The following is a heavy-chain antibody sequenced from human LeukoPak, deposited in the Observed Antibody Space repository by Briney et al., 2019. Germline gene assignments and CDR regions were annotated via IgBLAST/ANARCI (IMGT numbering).Heavy chain of an antibody. CDR3: ASHSSGWYSTPDYFDY. CDR1: AFTFSSYA. CDR2: ISGSGGST. D-gene: IGHD6-19*01. J-gene: IGHJ4*02. V-gene: IGHV3-23*01. Sequence: GGSLRLSCAASAFTFSSYAMSWVRQAPGKGLVWVSAISGSGGSTYYADSVKGRFTISRDNSKNTLYLQMNSLRAEDTAVYYCASHSSGWYSTPDYFDYWGQGTLVTVSS.